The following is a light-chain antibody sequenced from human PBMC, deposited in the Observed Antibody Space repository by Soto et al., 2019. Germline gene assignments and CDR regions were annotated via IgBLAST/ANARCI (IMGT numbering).Light chain of an antibody. Sequence: EIVLTQSPATLSLSPGERATLSYRASQSVTWYLAWYQQKPGQAPRLLIYDATNRATGIPARFSGSGSGTDFTLTISSLEPEDFAVYYCQQRTNWLTFGGGTRVEI. CDR3: QQRTNWLT. J-gene: IGKJ4*01. CDR2: DAT. CDR1: QSVTWY. V-gene: IGKV3-11*01.